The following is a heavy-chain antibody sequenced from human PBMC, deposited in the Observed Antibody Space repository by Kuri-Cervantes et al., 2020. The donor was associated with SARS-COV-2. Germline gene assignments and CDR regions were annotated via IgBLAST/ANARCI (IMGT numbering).Heavy chain of an antibody. CDR1: GFNFSRTD. J-gene: IGHJ4*02. CDR2: ISHDVKNK. D-gene: IGHD2-21*01. V-gene: IGHV3-30*18. CDR3: AKDRVGVQDF. Sequence: GESLKISCAASGFNFSRTDMHWVRQAPGKGLEWVAVISHDVKNKTCTASGKGRFTISRDNSQNTLYQHMKSLRSEDTAIYYCAKDRVGVQDFWGQGTLVTVSS.